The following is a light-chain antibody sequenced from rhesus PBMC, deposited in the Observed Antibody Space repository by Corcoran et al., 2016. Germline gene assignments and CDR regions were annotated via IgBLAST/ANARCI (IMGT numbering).Light chain of an antibody. CDR1: QDISIY. CDR2: DAS. J-gene: IGKJ2*01. CDR3: QQYADLPYS. Sequence: DIQLTQSPSSLSASVGDRVTITCRASQDISIYVAWYQQKSGKAPKLLIYDASNLQSGVPSRFSGSGSGADYTLTISSLQPEDFATYSCQQYADLPYSCGLGPKVEIK. V-gene: IGKV1-38*01.